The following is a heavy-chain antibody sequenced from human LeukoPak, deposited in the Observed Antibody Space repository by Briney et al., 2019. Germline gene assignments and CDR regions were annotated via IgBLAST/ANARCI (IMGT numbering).Heavy chain of an antibody. V-gene: IGHV3-74*01. Sequence: GGSLRFSCAASGFTFSSYWMHWVRHAPGKGLVWVSRNNSDGSSTSYADSVEGRFTISRDNAKNTLYLQMNSLRAEDTAVYYCARELEENCSSTSCLKGYYYYYGMDVWGQGTTVTVSS. CDR3: ARELEENCSSTSCLKGYYYYYGMDV. J-gene: IGHJ6*02. D-gene: IGHD2-2*01. CDR1: GFTFSSYW. CDR2: NNSDGSST.